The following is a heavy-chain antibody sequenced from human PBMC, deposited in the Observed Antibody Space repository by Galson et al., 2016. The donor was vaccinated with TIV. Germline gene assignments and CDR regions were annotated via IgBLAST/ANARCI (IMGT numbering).Heavy chain of an antibody. Sequence: SLRLSCAASGFTFGSYGMHWVRHGPGKGLEWLAFVSFDRSDTTYADSVKGRFTISRDNFKNTLYLQMSSLRTEDTAVYYCARGFSSYYFDYWGQGTRVTVYS. J-gene: IGHJ4*02. CDR2: VSFDRSDT. CDR1: GFTFGSYG. D-gene: IGHD6-13*01. CDR3: ARGFSSYYFDY. V-gene: IGHV3-30*03.